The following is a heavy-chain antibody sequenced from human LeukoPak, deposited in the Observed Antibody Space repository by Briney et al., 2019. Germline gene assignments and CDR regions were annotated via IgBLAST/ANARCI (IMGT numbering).Heavy chain of an antibody. D-gene: IGHD6-19*01. CDR1: GVPFSNYY. CDR3: TRAVAGHPD. Sequence: SETLSLTCAVSGVPFSNYYWSWVRQSPRQGLEWIGEINHSGYTNYNPSLKSRVTTSIDTSKNQFSLKLTSVTVADAGVYYCTRAVAGHPDWGQGTLVTVSS. J-gene: IGHJ4*02. CDR2: INHSGYT. V-gene: IGHV4-34*01.